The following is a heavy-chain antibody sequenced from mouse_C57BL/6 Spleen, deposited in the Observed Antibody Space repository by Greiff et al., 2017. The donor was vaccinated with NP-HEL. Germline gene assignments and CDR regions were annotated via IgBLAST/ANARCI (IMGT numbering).Heavy chain of an antibody. CDR2: ISNGGGST. CDR3: ASHYYGSSFFAY. J-gene: IGHJ3*01. Sequence: DVKLVESGGGLVQPGGSLKLSCAASGFTFSDYYMYWVRQTPEKRLEWVAYISNGGGSTYYPDTVKGRFTISRDNAKNTLYLQMSRLKSEDTAMYYCASHYYGSSFFAYWGQGTLVTVSA. D-gene: IGHD1-1*01. CDR1: GFTFSDYY. V-gene: IGHV5-12*01.